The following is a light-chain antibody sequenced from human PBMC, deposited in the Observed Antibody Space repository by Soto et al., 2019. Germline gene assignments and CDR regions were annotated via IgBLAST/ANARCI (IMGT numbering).Light chain of an antibody. J-gene: IGKJ1*01. CDR1: QSVNNN. V-gene: IGKV3-15*01. CDR2: GAS. CDR3: QEYNTWPWT. Sequence: ETLMTQSPATLSVSPGERATLSCRASQSVNNNLARYQQKLGQAPRVLIYGASTRATGIPARFTGSGSGTEFILTITSLQSEDSAVYYCQEYNTWPWTFGQGTKVDNK.